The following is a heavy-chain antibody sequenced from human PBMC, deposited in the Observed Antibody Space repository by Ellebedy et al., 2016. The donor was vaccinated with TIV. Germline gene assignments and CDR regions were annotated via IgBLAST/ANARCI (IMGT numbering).Heavy chain of an antibody. CDR2: IYQSGSA. Sequence: MPSETLSLTCGVSGDSISSNKWWTWVRQPPGKGLEWIGEIYQSGSANYHPSLKSRVTMSVDKSNNQFSLRLSSVTAADTAVYYCATKRSGSFSYYFDSWGQGTLVTVSS. CDR3: ATKRSGSFSYYFDS. D-gene: IGHD6-13*01. J-gene: IGHJ4*02. CDR1: GDSISSNKW. V-gene: IGHV4-4*02.